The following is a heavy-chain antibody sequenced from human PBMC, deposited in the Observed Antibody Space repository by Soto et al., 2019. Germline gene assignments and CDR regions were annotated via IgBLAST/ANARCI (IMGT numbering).Heavy chain of an antibody. J-gene: IGHJ4*02. Sequence: EVQLLESGGGLVQPGGSLRLSCAASGFTFSSYAMRWVRQAPVKGLEWVSAISGSGGSTYYADSVKGRFTISSDNSKNTLYLQMNSLRAEDTAVYYCARRGSGSYYAYWGQGTLVTVSS. CDR1: GFTFSSYA. CDR2: ISGSGGST. CDR3: ARRGSGSYYAY. D-gene: IGHD1-26*01. V-gene: IGHV3-23*01.